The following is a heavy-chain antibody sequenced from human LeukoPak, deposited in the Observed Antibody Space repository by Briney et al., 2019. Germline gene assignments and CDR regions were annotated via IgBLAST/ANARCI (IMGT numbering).Heavy chain of an antibody. V-gene: IGHV3-7*01. Sequence: GGSLRLSCAASGFTFSSSWMSWVRQAPGKGLEWVANIKQDGSEKYYVDSVKGRFTISRDNAKNSLYLQMNSLRAEDTAVYFCARVVPPLYHFDYSGQGTLLTVCS. D-gene: IGHD2-2*02. CDR3: ARVVPPLYHFDY. CDR2: IKQDGSEK. J-gene: IGHJ4*02. CDR1: GFTFSSSW.